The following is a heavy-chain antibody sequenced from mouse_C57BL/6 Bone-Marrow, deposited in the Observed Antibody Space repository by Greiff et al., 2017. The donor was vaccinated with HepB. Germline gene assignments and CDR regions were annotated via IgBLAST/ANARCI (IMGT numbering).Heavy chain of an antibody. CDR3: TRGGYGNYYYFDY. D-gene: IGHD2-10*02. V-gene: IGHV5-9-1*02. CDR2: ISSGGDYI. CDR1: GFTFSSYA. J-gene: IGHJ2*01. Sequence: EVQGVESGEGLVKPGGSLKLSCAASGFTFSSYAMSWVRQTPEKRLEWVAYISSGGDYIYYADTVKGRFTISRDNARNTLYLRMSSLKSEDTAMYYCTRGGYGNYYYFDYWGQGTTLTVSS.